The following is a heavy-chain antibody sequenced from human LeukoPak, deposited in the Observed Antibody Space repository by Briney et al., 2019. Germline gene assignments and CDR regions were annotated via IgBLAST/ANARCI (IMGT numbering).Heavy chain of an antibody. CDR3: TRDHDFWSGPFDV. J-gene: IGHJ6*04. D-gene: IGHD3-3*01. V-gene: IGHV3-49*04. Sequence: GGSLRLSCTASGFTFGDYSLSWVRQAPEKGLEWVGFIRRKGYGGTTEYAPSVKGRFIISRDDSKSTAYLQMNSLKTEDTAVYYCTRDHDFWSGPFDVWGKGTTVTVSS. CDR1: GFTFGDYS. CDR2: IRRKGYGGTT.